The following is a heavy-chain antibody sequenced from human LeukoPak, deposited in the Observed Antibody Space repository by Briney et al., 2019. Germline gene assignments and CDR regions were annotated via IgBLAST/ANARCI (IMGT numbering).Heavy chain of an antibody. CDR1: GFTFSSYG. D-gene: IGHD4-17*01. V-gene: IGHV3-30*02. CDR3: AKVKGSYGDYVGGFQTHLLRYYYYMDV. Sequence: PGGSLRLSCAASGFTFSSYGMHWVRQAPGKGLEWVAFIRYDGSNKYYADSVKGRFTISRDNSKNTLYLQMNSLRAGDTAVYYCAKVKGSYGDYVGGFQTHLLRYYYYMDVWGKGTTVTISS. CDR2: IRYDGSNK. J-gene: IGHJ6*03.